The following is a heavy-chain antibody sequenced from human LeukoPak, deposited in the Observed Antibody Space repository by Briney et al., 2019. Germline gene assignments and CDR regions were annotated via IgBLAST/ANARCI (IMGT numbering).Heavy chain of an antibody. CDR1: GFTFGDYA. CDR3: TIQSRPGFFFDY. CDR2: TRSKSYGGTT. J-gene: IGHJ4*02. Sequence: NPGRSLRLSCTASGFTFGDYAMSWFRQAPGKGLEWVGFTRSKSYGGTTEYAASVKGRFTISRDDAKSIAYLQMSSLKTEDTALYYCTIQSRPGFFFDYWGQGTLVTVSP. V-gene: IGHV3-49*05.